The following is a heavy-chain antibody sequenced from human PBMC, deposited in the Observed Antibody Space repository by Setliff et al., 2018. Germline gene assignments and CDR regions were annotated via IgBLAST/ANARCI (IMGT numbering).Heavy chain of an antibody. V-gene: IGHV1-46*01. J-gene: IGHJ3*02. CDR1: GYTFTSYG. CDR3: ARGPKCDGEAFDI. CDR2: INPSGGST. Sequence: GASVKVSCKASGYTFTSYGISWVRQAPGQGLEWMGIINPSGGSTSYAQKFQGRVTMTRDTSTSTVYMELSSLRSEDTAVYYCARGPKCDGEAFDIWGRGTMVTVAS.